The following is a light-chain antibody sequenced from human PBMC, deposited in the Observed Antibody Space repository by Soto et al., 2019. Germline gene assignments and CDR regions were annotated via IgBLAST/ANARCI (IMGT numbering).Light chain of an antibody. V-gene: IGKV3-11*01. CDR2: DAS. J-gene: IGKJ4*01. CDR1: QSVSSY. CDR3: QQRSNLPLT. Sequence: EIVLTQSPATLSLSPGERATLSCRASQSVSSYLAWYQQKPGQAHRLLIYDASNRATGIPARFSGSGSGTDFTLTISSREPEDFAVYYCQQRSNLPLTFGGGTKVEIK.